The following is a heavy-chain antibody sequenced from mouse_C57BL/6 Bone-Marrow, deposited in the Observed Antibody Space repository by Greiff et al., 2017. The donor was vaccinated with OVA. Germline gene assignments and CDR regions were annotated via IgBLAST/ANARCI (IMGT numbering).Heavy chain of an antibody. V-gene: IGHV1-69*01. CDR2: IDPSDSYP. D-gene: IGHD2-4*01. Sequence: QVQLQQPGAELVMPGASVKLSCKASGYTFTSYWMPWVKQRPGQGLEWIGEIDPSDSYPNYNQKFKGKSTLTVDKSASTAYMQLSSLTSEDSAVYYCARDYDYDEKAWFAYWGQGTLVTVSA. CDR1: GYTFTSYW. CDR3: ARDYDYDEKAWFAY. J-gene: IGHJ3*01.